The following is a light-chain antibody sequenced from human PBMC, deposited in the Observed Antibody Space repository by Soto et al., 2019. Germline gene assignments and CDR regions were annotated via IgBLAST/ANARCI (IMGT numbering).Light chain of an antibody. CDR1: QSITNSH. Sequence: IVMTQSPGNLSLSRREPDTHSCRASQSITNSHIAWYQQKPGQDPRLLIYDASNRATGIPARFSGSGSGTDFTLTISSLEPEDFAVYDCKQRSNWLTVGGGNKVDIK. J-gene: IGKJ4*01. V-gene: IGKV3-11*01. CDR3: KQRSNWLT. CDR2: DAS.